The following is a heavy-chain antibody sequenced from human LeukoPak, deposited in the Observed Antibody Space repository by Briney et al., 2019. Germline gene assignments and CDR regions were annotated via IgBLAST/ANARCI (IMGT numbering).Heavy chain of an antibody. D-gene: IGHD3-22*01. J-gene: IGHJ4*02. V-gene: IGHV3-48*03. Sequence: GGSLRLSCAASGFTFSSYEMNWVRQAPGKGLEWVSYISSSGSTIYYADSVKGRFTISRDNSKNTLYLQMSSLRAEDTAVYYCAKVGYYYDSSGYSYFDYWGQGTLVTVSS. CDR3: AKVGYYYDSSGYSYFDY. CDR1: GFTFSSYE. CDR2: ISSSGSTI.